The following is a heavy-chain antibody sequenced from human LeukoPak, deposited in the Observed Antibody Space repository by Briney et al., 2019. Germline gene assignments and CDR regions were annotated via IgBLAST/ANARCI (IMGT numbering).Heavy chain of an antibody. CDR3: VRGRYISSHYVGDY. J-gene: IGHJ4*02. V-gene: IGHV3-23*01. Sequence: PGGSLSLSCAASGFTFSHYAMSWVRQAPGKGLEWVSGINGSGASTYYTDSVKGRFSISRDNSKNTLYLRMHSLRAEDTAVYYCVRGRYISSHYVGDYWGQGTLATVSS. D-gene: IGHD2-2*02. CDR2: INGSGAST. CDR1: GFTFSHYA.